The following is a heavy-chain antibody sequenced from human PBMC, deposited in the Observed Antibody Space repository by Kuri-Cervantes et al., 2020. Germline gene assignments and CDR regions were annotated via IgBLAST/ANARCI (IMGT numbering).Heavy chain of an antibody. CDR3: ARVRRVVGATHDYYYALDV. Sequence: GESLKISCAASGFTFSSYDMHWVRQATGKGLEWVSAIGTAGDTYYPGSVKGRFTISRDNSKNTLYLKMNSLRADDTAVYYCARVRRVVGATHDYYYALDVWGQGTTVTVSS. D-gene: IGHD1-26*01. CDR2: IGTAGDT. V-gene: IGHV3-13*01. J-gene: IGHJ6*02. CDR1: GFTFSSYD.